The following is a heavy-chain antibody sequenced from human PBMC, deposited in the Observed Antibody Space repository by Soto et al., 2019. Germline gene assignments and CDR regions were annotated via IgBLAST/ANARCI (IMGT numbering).Heavy chain of an antibody. CDR2: VSTGGDTT. J-gene: IGHJ4*02. Sequence: EVQLSESGGGLVQPGESLRLSCAASGLTFASYAMSWVRQAPGKGLEWVSSVSTGGDTTSYADSVKGRFTISRDDSKSTLYLQMNSLRAEDTAIYYCAKDKAGTYADYFDYWGQGTLVTVSS. CDR3: AKDKAGTYADYFDY. CDR1: GLTFASYA. V-gene: IGHV3-23*01. D-gene: IGHD1-1*01.